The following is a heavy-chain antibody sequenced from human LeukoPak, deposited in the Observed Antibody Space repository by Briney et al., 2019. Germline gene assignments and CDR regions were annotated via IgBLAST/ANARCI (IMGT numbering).Heavy chain of an antibody. CDR2: MYSDGST. CDR1: GGSISNYY. D-gene: IGHD1-26*01. V-gene: IGHV4-4*07. J-gene: IGHJ3*02. CDR3: ARAIVGVTDAFDI. Sequence: SETLSLTCTVSGGSISNYYWRWIRHPAGKELEWIGRMYSDGSTNYNPSVRSRVTMSIDTSKTQFSLRVTSVTAADTAVYYCARAIVGVTDAFDIWGQGTTVTVSS.